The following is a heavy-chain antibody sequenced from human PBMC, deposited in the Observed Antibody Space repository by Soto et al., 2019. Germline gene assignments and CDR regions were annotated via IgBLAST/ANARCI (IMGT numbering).Heavy chain of an antibody. V-gene: IGHV5-51*01. CDR2: IYPGDSDT. CDR3: ARLGYYDTSGFLPDF. D-gene: IGHD3-22*01. Sequence: EAVRISGRGSGYILTRSRICWVRQIHGKGLEWMGIIYPGDSDTRYSPSFQGQVTISADKSISTAYLQWSSLKAPDTAMYYCARLGYYDTSGFLPDFWGQGTLVTSPQ. J-gene: IGHJ4*02. CDR1: GYILTRSR.